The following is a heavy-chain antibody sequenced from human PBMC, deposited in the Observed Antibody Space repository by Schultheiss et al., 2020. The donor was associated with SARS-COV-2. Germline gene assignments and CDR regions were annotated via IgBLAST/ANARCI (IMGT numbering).Heavy chain of an antibody. D-gene: IGHD2-15*01. J-gene: IGHJ4*02. CDR3: AREKVVITAAGLDY. Sequence: GESLKISCAASGFNFWNYGMHWVRQAPGKGLEWVAFIRYDGRTEEYADSVKGRGTISRDNSKNTLFLQLNSLRREDTAVYYCAREKVVITAAGLDYWGQGALVTV. CDR2: IRYDGRTE. CDR1: GFNFWNYG. V-gene: IGHV3-30*02.